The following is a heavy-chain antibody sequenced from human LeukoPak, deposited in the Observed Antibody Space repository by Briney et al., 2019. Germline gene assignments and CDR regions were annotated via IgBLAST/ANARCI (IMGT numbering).Heavy chain of an antibody. CDR3: AKESSGWSKYFHH. Sequence: GGSLRLSCAASGFTFSSYAMSWVRQAPGKGLEWVSLIGSGGGSTYYADSVKGRFTISRDNSKNTLYLQMNSLRAEDTAVYYCAKESSGWSKYFHHWGQGTLVTVSS. CDR2: IGSGGGST. CDR1: GFTFSSYA. V-gene: IGHV3-23*01. J-gene: IGHJ1*01. D-gene: IGHD6-19*01.